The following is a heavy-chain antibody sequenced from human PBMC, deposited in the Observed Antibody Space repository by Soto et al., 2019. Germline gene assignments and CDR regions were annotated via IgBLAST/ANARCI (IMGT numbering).Heavy chain of an antibody. CDR2: ISAGGVAT. CDR1: GFTFSNFA. J-gene: IGHJ4*02. Sequence: VSLRLSCAASGFTFSNFAMMWVRQAPGEGLECVSAISAGGVATYYADSVKGRFTVSRDNSKDTLYLQMNSLRGEDTAVYFCAKRLTSGDEGFWGRGTLVTVSS. CDR3: AKRLTSGDEGF. D-gene: IGHD2-21*02. V-gene: IGHV3-23*01.